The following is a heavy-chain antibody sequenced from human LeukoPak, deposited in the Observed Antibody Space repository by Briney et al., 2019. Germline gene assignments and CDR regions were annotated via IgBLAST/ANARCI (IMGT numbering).Heavy chain of an antibody. CDR2: ISTRGST. Sequence: SETLSLTCTVSGGSISSGPYYWNWIRQPAGKGLEWIGRISTRGSTNYNTSLKSRLTLSIDTSNNQFSLSLNSVTAADTAIYYCARDLLRGESGSWFEGFDVWGQGTKVTVSS. D-gene: IGHD6-13*01. CDR1: GGSISSGPYY. CDR3: ARDLLRGESGSWFEGFDV. J-gene: IGHJ3*01. V-gene: IGHV4-61*02.